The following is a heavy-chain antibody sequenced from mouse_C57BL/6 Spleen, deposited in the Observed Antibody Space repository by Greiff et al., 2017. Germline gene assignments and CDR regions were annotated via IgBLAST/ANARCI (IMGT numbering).Heavy chain of an antibody. D-gene: IGHD2-1*01. Sequence: EVKLQQSGPELVKPGASVKISCKASGYTFTDYYMNWVKQSHGKSLEWIGDINPNNGGTSYNQKFKGKATLTVDKSSSTAYMELRSLTSEDSAVYYCARSYGNYGRVYYAMDDWGQGTSVTVSS. V-gene: IGHV1-26*01. CDR3: ARSYGNYGRVYYAMDD. J-gene: IGHJ4*01. CDR2: INPNNGGT. CDR1: GYTFTDYY.